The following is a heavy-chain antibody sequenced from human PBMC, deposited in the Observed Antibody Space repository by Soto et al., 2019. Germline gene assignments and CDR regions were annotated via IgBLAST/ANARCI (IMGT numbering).Heavy chain of an antibody. CDR1: EFTFSNYA. Sequence: EVQLLESGGGLVQPGGSLRLSCTASEFTFSNYAMSWVRQAPGKGLEWVSAISASGAATYYVDSVKGRFTISRDNSKNTLYVQMNSLRAEDTAVYYCARGTYYGSRFDPWGQGTLVTVSS. V-gene: IGHV3-23*01. D-gene: IGHD3-10*01. J-gene: IGHJ5*02. CDR2: ISASGAAT. CDR3: ARGTYYGSRFDP.